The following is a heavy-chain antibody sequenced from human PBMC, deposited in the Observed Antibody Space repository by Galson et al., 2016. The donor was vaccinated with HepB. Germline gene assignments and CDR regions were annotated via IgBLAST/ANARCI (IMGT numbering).Heavy chain of an antibody. CDR2: IYYGGNT. Sequence: SLRLSCAASGFTVSSNYFSWVRQAPGKGLEWVSVIYYGGNTYYADSVKGRITISGDNSKNTLYLQINRLRAEDTAVYYCARGRPNYGDYDPWGQGPLVTVSS. D-gene: IGHD4-17*01. J-gene: IGHJ5*02. CDR1: GFTVSSNY. CDR3: ARGRPNYGDYDP. V-gene: IGHV3-66*01.